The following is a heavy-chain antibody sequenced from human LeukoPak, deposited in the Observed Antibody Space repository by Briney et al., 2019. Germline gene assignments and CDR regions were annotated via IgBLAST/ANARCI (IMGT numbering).Heavy chain of an antibody. V-gene: IGHV1-18*01. J-gene: IGHJ6*03. CDR1: GYTFTSYG. D-gene: IGHD3-3*01. Sequence: ASVKVSCKASGYTFTSYGFSWVRQAPGQGLEWMGWISAYNGNTNYAQKLQGRVTMTTDTSTSTAYMELRSLRSDDTAVYYYARVNTIFGVVTTEYMDVWGKGTTVTVSS. CDR2: ISAYNGNT. CDR3: ARVNTIFGVVTTEYMDV.